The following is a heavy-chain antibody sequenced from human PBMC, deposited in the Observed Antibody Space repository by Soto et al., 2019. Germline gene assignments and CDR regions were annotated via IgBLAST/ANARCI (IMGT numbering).Heavy chain of an antibody. CDR1: GGSISSGDYY. CDR3: AREPSLYGDHRYFDL. D-gene: IGHD4-17*01. Sequence: QVQLQESGPGLVKPSQTLSLTCTVSGGSISSGDYYWGWIRQPPGKGLGWIGYIYYSGRTYYNPALKSRFTISVDTSKNQFALKLSSVTAAGTAVYYCAREPSLYGDHRYFDLWGRGTLVTVSS. CDR2: IYYSGRT. J-gene: IGHJ2*01. V-gene: IGHV4-30-4*01.